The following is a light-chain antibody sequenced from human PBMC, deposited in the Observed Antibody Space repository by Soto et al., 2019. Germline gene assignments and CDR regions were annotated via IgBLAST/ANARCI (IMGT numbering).Light chain of an antibody. V-gene: IGKV1-5*01. CDR3: QHYNSYSA. Sequence: IQMTQSPSTLSASVGDRVTITCRASQSISSWLAWYQQKPGKAPKLLIYDASSLESGVPSRFSGSGSETEFTLTISSLQPDDFATYYCQHYNSYSAFGQGTKLEIK. CDR2: DAS. CDR1: QSISSW. J-gene: IGKJ2*01.